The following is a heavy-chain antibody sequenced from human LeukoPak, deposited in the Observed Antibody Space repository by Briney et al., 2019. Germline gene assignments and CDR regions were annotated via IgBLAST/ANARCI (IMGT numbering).Heavy chain of an antibody. CDR2: IIPTLGIA. V-gene: IGHV1-69*04. CDR1: GGTFSSYA. D-gene: IGHD4-11*01. CDR3: ARDGDDYSNPFDY. Sequence: SVKVPCKASGGTFSSYAISWVRQAPGQGLEWMGRIIPTLGIANYAQKFQGRVTITADKSTSTAYMELSSLRSEDTAVYYCARDGDDYSNPFDYWGQGTLVTVSS. J-gene: IGHJ4*02.